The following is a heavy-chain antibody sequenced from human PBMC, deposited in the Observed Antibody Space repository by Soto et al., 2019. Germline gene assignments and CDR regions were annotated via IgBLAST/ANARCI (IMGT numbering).Heavy chain of an antibody. CDR2: ISGSGGST. D-gene: IGHD6-13*01. V-gene: IGHV3-23*01. Sequence: PGGSLRLSCAASGFTFSSYAMSWVRQAPGKGLEWVSAISGSGGSTYYADSVKGRFTISRDNSKNTLYLQMNSLRAEDTAVYYCAKDGHIAAAGPEYFQHWGQGTLVTVSS. CDR1: GFTFSSYA. J-gene: IGHJ1*01. CDR3: AKDGHIAAAGPEYFQH.